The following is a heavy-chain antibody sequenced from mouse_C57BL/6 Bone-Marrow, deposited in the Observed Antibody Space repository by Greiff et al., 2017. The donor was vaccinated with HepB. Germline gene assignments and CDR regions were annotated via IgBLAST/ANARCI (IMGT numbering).Heavy chain of an antibody. J-gene: IGHJ3*01. D-gene: IGHD4-1*01. CDR2: ISSGGSYT. CDR1: GYTFSSYG. Sequence: EVMLVESGGDLVKPGGSLKLSCAASGYTFSSYGMSWVSQTPDKRLEWVATISSGGSYTYYPDSVKGRFTISRDNAKNTLYLQRSRLKSEDTAMYCCAIVWKLGRGFSYWGQGTLVTVSA. CDR3: AIVWKLGRGFSY. V-gene: IGHV5-6*02.